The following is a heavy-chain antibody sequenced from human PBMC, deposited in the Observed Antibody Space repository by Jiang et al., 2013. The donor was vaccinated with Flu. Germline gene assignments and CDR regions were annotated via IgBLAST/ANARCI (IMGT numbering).Heavy chain of an antibody. CDR2: IYYSGST. J-gene: IGHJ5*02. CDR1: GGSISSYY. CDR3: ARGGTMVRGPGWFDP. D-gene: IGHD3-10*01. V-gene: IGHV4-59*01. Sequence: GSGLVKPSETLSLTCTVSGGSISSYYWSWIRQPPGKGLEWIGYIYYSGSTNYNPSLKSRVTISVDTSKNQFSLKLSSVTAADTAVYYCARGGTMVRGPGWFDPWGQGTLVTVSS.